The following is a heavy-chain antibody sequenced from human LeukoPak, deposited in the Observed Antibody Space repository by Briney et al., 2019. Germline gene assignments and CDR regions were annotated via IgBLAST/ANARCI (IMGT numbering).Heavy chain of an antibody. CDR1: GFTFPIYN. CDR2: ITSTGSYT. D-gene: IGHD3-3*01. CDR3: ARDASAYY. J-gene: IGHJ4*02. V-gene: IGHV3-21*06. Sequence: GGSLRLSCVASGFTFPIYNMNWVRHSPERGLEWISSITSTGSYTFYADSVRGRFTISRDNSKNSLFLHMDSLRAEDTAIYYCARDASAYYWGQGTLVTVSS.